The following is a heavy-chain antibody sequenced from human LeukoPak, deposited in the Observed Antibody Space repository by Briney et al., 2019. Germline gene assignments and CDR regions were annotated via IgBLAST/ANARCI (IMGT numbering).Heavy chain of an antibody. J-gene: IGHJ4*02. CDR1: GYTFTSYG. CDR3: ARGPLDY. Sequence: ASVKVSCKASGYTFTSYGISWVRQAPGQGLEWMGWISAYNGNTNYAQKLQGRVTITRNTSISTAYMELSSLRSEDTAVYYCARGPLDYWGQGTLVTVSS. V-gene: IGHV1-18*01. CDR2: ISAYNGNT.